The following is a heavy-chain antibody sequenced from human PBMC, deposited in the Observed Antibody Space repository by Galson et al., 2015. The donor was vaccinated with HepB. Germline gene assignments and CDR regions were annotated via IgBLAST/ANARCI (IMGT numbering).Heavy chain of an antibody. D-gene: IGHD3-10*01. V-gene: IGHV3-7*03. J-gene: IGHJ5*02. CDR3: AREDVLLWFGELGVNWFDP. CDR1: GFTFSSYW. Sequence: SLRLSCAASGFTFSSYWMSWVRQAPGKGLEWVANIKQDGSEKYYVDSVKGRFTISRDNAKNSLYLQMNSLRAEDTAVYYCAREDVLLWFGELGVNWFDPWGQGTLVTVSS. CDR2: IKQDGSEK.